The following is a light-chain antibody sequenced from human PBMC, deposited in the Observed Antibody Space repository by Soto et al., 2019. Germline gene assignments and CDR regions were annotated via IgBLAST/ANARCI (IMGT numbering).Light chain of an antibody. J-gene: IGLJ1*01. CDR2: RDY. V-gene: IGLV3-9*01. CDR1: NIGGKN. CDR3: QVWDNRGYV. Sequence: SYELTRPLSVSVALGQTATITCGGNNIGGKNVHWYQQKPGQAPVLVIYRDYNRPSGIPERFSGSNSGHTATLTIPRVQPGDEADYYCQVWDNRGYVFGTGTKVTVL.